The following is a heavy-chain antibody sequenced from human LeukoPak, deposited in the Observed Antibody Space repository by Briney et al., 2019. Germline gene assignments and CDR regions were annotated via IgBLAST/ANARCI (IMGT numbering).Heavy chain of an antibody. Sequence: PGGSLRLSCAASGFTFSSYAMHWVRQAPGKGLEWVAVISYDGSNKYYADSVKGRFTISRDNSKNTLYLQMNSLRAGDTAVYYCARELDTAMGTLFDYWGQGTLVTVSS. CDR3: ARELDTAMGTLFDY. CDR2: ISYDGSNK. D-gene: IGHD5-18*01. J-gene: IGHJ4*02. CDR1: GFTFSSYA. V-gene: IGHV3-30*01.